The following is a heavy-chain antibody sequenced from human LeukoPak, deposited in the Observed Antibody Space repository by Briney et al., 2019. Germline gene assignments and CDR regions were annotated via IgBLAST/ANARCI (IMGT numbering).Heavy chain of an antibody. V-gene: IGHV3-66*01. CDR1: GFTVSSKY. CDR2: IYTGDTT. J-gene: IGHJ4*02. D-gene: IGHD6-19*01. CDR3: AKVGAVAAVDY. Sequence: GGSLRLSCVASGFTVSSKYTSWVRQAPGKGLEWVAVIYTGDTTYYADSVKGRLTISRDNSKNTLYLQMDGLRVEDTAVYYCAKVGAVAAVDYWGQGTLVTVSS.